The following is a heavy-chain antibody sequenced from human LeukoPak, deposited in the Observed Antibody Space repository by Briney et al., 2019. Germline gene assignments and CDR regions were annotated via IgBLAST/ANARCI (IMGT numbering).Heavy chain of an antibody. Sequence: ASVKVSCKASGYTFTSYGISWVRQAHGQGLEWMGWISAYNGNTNYAQKLQGRVTMTTDTSTSTAYMELRSLRSDDTAVYYCARDRSSSWVKGSYYGMDVWGQGTTVTVSS. V-gene: IGHV1-18*01. CDR1: GYTFTSYG. CDR2: ISAYNGNT. CDR3: ARDRSSSWVKGSYYGMDV. D-gene: IGHD6-13*01. J-gene: IGHJ6*02.